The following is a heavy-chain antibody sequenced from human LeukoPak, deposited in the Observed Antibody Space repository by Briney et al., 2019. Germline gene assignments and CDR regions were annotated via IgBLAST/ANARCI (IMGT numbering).Heavy chain of an antibody. CDR3: ARGGTRGYSYAFDI. Sequence: GGSLRLSCAASGFTFSSYWMSWVRQAPGKGLEWVANIKQDGSEKYYVDSVKGRFTISRDNAKNSLYLQMNSLRAEDTAKYYCARGGTRGYSYAFDIWGQGTMVTVSS. CDR1: GFTFSSYW. CDR2: IKQDGSEK. J-gene: IGHJ3*02. D-gene: IGHD5-18*01. V-gene: IGHV3-7*01.